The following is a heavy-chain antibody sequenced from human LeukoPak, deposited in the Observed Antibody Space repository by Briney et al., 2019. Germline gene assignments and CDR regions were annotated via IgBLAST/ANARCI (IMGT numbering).Heavy chain of an antibody. CDR1: GVSIRGSDSY. J-gene: IGHJ4*02. D-gene: IGHD5-24*01. V-gene: IGHV4-39*01. CDR2: IVYSGST. CDR3: ARQDDGYRGPTYFDS. Sequence: QTLSLTCSVSGVSIRGSDSYWGWIRQTPGKGLEYIGAIVYSGSTFTNPSLESRVTISVDTSKNHFALTLRSVTAADTAVYYCARQDDGYRGPTYFDSWGQGTLVTVSS.